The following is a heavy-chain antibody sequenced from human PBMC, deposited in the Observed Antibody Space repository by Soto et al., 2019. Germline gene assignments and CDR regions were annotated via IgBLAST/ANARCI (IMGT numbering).Heavy chain of an antibody. Sequence: QVQLVQSGAEVKKPGSSVKVSCKASGGTFSSSAFSWVRQAPGQGLEWMGGIMPIFRTADYEQKFQGRVTITADDSTSTAYMGRSSLRSEDTGVYYCAGDKDRQQLGGNYYYIMDVWGQGTTVTVSS. CDR2: IMPIFRTA. V-gene: IGHV1-69*12. J-gene: IGHJ6*02. CDR3: AGDKDRQQLGGNYYYIMDV. D-gene: IGHD3-3*02. CDR1: GGTFSSSA.